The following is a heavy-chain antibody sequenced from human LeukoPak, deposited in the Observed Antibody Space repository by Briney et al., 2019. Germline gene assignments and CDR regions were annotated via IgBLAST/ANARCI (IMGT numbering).Heavy chain of an antibody. D-gene: IGHD2-21*02. V-gene: IGHV3-23*01. CDR3: TSWGDTTAEYFQR. CDR1: GFTFSTYA. J-gene: IGHJ1*01. CDR2: ISDSGANT. Sequence: GGSLRLSCAASGFTFSTYAMSWVRQAPGKGLEWVSTISDSGANTYYADSVRGRFTISRDNAQNSMYLQMNSLRVEDTAVYYCTSWGDTTAEYFQRWGQGTLVTVSS.